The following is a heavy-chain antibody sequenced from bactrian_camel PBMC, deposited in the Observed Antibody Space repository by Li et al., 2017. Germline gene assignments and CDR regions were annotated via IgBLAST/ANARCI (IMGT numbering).Heavy chain of an antibody. Sequence: QVQLVESGGGSVQAGGSLRLSCAASGYTSSRYCMAWFRQVPGKEREGVATIFTGIGTGRPSYADSVKGRFTVSQDNAKNTVYLQMNNLQPEDTAMYYCAEGRGSRGEHCYSLNYWGQGTQVTVS. CDR3: AEGRGSRGEHCYSLNY. D-gene: IGHD6*01. CDR2: IFTGIGTGRP. CDR1: GYTSSRYC. V-gene: IGHV3S1*01. J-gene: IGHJ4*01.